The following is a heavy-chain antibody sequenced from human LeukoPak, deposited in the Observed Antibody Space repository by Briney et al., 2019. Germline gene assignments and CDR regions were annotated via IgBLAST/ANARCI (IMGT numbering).Heavy chain of an antibody. CDR3: ARSNTSGYYPPTLRY. V-gene: IGHV1-2*02. CDR1: GYTFTDYY. J-gene: IGHJ4*02. D-gene: IGHD3-22*01. Sequence: ASVKVSCKASGYTFTDYYIHWVRQPPGQGLEWMGWINPNSGDTDSAQEFQGRVTMTSDTSITSAYMELTRLTSDDTAVYYCARSNTSGYYPPTLRYWGQGTLVTVSS. CDR2: INPNSGDT.